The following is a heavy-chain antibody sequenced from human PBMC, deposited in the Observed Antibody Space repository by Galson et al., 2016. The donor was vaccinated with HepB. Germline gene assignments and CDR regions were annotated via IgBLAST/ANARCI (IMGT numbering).Heavy chain of an antibody. V-gene: IGHV4-30-4*08. J-gene: IGHJ3*02. D-gene: IGHD2-21*01. CDR3: ASHCGGDCYENLADAFDI. Sequence: LSLTCTVSGGSIRSGSYYWSWIRQHPGKGLEWIGYMYSSGGTYYNPSLKSRVSISVDTSMNQFSLRLTSVTAADTAVYYCASHCGGDCYENLADAFDIWGQGTVVTVSS. CDR2: MYSSGGT. CDR1: GGSIRSGSYY.